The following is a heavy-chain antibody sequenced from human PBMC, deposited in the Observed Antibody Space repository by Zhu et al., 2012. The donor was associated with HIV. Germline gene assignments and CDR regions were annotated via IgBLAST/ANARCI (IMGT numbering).Heavy chain of an antibody. CDR1: GGSISSGDYY. Sequence: QVQLQELGPGLVKPSQTLSLTCTVSGGSISSGDYYWSWIRQPPGKGLEWIGYIYYSGSTYYNPSLKSRVTISVDTSKNQFSLKLSSVTAADTAVYYCARGAMVRGVIMEAGWFDPWGQGPWSPSPQ. CDR3: ARGAMVRGVIMEAGWFDP. CDR2: IYYSGST. V-gene: IGHV4-30-4*08. J-gene: IGHJ5*02. D-gene: IGHD3-10*01.